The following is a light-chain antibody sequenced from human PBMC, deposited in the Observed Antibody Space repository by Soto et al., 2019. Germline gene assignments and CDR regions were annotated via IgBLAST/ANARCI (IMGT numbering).Light chain of an antibody. Sequence: QSVLTQPASVSGSPGQSITISCTGTSSDVGGYNYVSWYQQHPGKAPKLMIYEVSNRPSGVSNRFSGSKSGNTASLTISGLQAYDEADYYCSSYTSSSIDYVFGTGTKLTVL. J-gene: IGLJ1*01. CDR3: SSYTSSSIDYV. CDR2: EVS. CDR1: SSDVGGYNY. V-gene: IGLV2-14*01.